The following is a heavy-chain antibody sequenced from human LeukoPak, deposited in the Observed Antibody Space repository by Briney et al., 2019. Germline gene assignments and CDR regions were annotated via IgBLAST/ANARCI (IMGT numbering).Heavy chain of an antibody. CDR3: AKGDDYGDYGGPFDY. V-gene: IGHV3-33*06. CDR2: IWYDGSNK. J-gene: IGHJ4*02. Sequence: QPGRSLRLSCAASGFTFSSYGMHWVRQAPGKGLEWVAVIWYDGSNKYYADSVKGRFTISRDNSKNTLYLQMDSLRAEDTAVYYCAKGDDYGDYGGPFDYWGQGTLVTVSS. D-gene: IGHD4-17*01. CDR1: GFTFSSYG.